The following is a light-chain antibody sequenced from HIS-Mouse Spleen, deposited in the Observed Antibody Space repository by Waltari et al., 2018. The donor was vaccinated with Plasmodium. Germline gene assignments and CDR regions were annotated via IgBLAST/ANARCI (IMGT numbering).Light chain of an antibody. J-gene: IGLJ3*02. CDR2: EDS. Sequence: SYELTQPPSVSVSPGQTARIPCSVVALPNTYSYWYQQKSGQAPGLVIYEDSKRPPGIPERLSGSSSGTMATLTISGAQVEDEADYYCYSTDSSGNHRVFGGGTKLTVL. V-gene: IGLV3-10*01. CDR3: YSTDSSGNHRV. CDR1: ALPNTY.